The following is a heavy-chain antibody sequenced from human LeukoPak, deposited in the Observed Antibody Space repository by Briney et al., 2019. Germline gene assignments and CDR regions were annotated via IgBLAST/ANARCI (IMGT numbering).Heavy chain of an antibody. J-gene: IGHJ5*02. CDR1: GFTFSSYE. V-gene: IGHV3-48*03. CDR2: ISSSGSTI. D-gene: IGHD6-13*01. CDR3: ARDPAPYSSSWYVNWFDP. Sequence: GGSMRPSCAAPGFTFSSYEMNWVRQAPGKGLEWVSYISSSGSTIYYADPVKGRFTISRDNAKNSLYLQMNSLRAEDTAVYYCARDPAPYSSSWYVNWFDPWGQGTLVTVSS.